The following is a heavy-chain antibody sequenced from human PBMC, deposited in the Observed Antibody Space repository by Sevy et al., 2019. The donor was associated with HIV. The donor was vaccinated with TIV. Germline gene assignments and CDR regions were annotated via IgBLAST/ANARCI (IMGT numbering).Heavy chain of an antibody. CDR1: GGSISSGDYY. CDR2: IYYSGST. CDR3: ASAKFGGCWELGQNLFDP. D-gene: IGHD3-10*01. J-gene: IGHJ5*02. Sequence: SENLSLTCTVSGGSISSGDYYWSWIRQPPGRGLEWIGYIYYSGSTYYNPSLQSRVTISVETSKNQYYLKLSSVPSADTAVYYWASAKFGGCWELGQNLFDPWGPGTLVTVSS. V-gene: IGHV4-30-4*01.